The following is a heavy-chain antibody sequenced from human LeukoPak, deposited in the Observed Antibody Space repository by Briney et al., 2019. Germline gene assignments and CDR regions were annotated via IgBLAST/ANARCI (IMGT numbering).Heavy chain of an antibody. Sequence: GGSLRLSCAASGFPLRIYAMSWVRQAPGKGLEWVSTISGSGGSTYYADSVKGRFTISRDISKNTLYLQMNSLRAEDTGLYYCAKDIFPSGYHGMDVWGQGTTATVSS. CDR1: GFPLRIYA. D-gene: IGHD2-15*01. V-gene: IGHV3-23*01. CDR3: AKDIFPSGYHGMDV. J-gene: IGHJ6*02. CDR2: ISGSGGST.